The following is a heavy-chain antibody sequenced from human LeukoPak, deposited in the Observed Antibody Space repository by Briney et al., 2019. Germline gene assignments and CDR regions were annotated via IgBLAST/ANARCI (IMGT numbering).Heavy chain of an antibody. J-gene: IGHJ6*03. CDR1: GGSISSSSYY. D-gene: IGHD1/OR15-1a*01. V-gene: IGHV4-30-2*01. Sequence: SETLSLTCTVSGGSISSSSYYWSWLRQTPGKGLEWIGYTYHSGSPFHNPSLKGRATISLDRSRNQVSLKLTSVTAADTAVYYCRVTTNVYDYIDVWGKGTTVIVSS. CDR3: RVTTNVYDYIDV. CDR2: TYHSGSP.